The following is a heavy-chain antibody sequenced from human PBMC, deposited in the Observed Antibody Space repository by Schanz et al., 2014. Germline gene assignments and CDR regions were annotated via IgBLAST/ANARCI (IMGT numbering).Heavy chain of an antibody. J-gene: IGHJ4*02. CDR3: ARVPYGSGSYWDY. Sequence: DVQLLESGGGLVQPGGSLRLSCAASGFTFNSYAMTWVRQATGAGLEWVSAIGTAGDTFYLDSVKGRVTISRENAKNSLYLQMNSLRAGDTAVYYCARVPYGSGSYWDYWGQGTLVTVSS. CDR1: GFTFNSYA. CDR2: IGTAGDT. D-gene: IGHD3-10*01. V-gene: IGHV3-13*04.